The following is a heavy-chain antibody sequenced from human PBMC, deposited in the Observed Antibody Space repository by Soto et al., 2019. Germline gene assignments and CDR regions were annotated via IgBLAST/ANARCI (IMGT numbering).Heavy chain of an antibody. J-gene: IGHJ3*02. V-gene: IGHV3-30*03. D-gene: IGHD3-22*01. CDR1: GVSFRSYA. CDR3: ARPPVGMTMKLVAFDI. CDR2: ISHEGSSD. Sequence: LVESGGGVVQPGRSLRLSCDASGVSFRSYAMHWVRQVPGKGPEWVAVISHEGSSDYYADSVKGRFTIPRDNLRNTLDLQMNSLRVEETGVYHCARPPVGMTMKLVAFDIWGQGTKFTVSS.